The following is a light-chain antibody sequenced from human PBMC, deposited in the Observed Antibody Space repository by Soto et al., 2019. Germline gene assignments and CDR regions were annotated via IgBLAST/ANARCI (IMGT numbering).Light chain of an antibody. CDR1: SSNIGSKA. J-gene: IGLJ3*02. V-gene: IGLV1-44*01. Sequence: QPVLTQPPSASGTPGQRVTISCSGSSSNIGSKAVNWYQQLPGTAPKLLIFSDTLRPSGVPDRFSGSKSGTSASLTISGLQSDDEAHYYCATWDDSLNGWVFGGGTKLTVL. CDR3: ATWDDSLNGWV. CDR2: SDT.